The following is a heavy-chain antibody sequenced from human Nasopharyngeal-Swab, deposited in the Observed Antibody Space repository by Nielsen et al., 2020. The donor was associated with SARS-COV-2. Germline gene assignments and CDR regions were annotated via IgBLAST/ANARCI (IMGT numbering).Heavy chain of an antibody. CDR1: GFTFSDYY. CDR3: ARDRANWDFDY. J-gene: IGHJ4*02. Sequence: GGSLRLSCAASGFTFSDYYMSWIRQAPGKGLEYISYISGRGGTIYYVDSMKGRFTISRDNAKNSLYLQMNSLNAEDTAVYYFARDRANWDFDYWGQGTLVTVSS. CDR2: ISGRGGTI. D-gene: IGHD7-27*01. V-gene: IGHV3-11*04.